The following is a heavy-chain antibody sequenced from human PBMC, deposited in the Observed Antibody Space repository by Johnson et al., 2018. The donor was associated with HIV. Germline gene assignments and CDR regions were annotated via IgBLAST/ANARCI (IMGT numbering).Heavy chain of an antibody. D-gene: IGHD6-13*01. J-gene: IGHJ3*02. CDR3: AKGKYSSSHVGAFDI. CDR2: SGSGGST. V-gene: IGHV3-53*01. CDR1: GFTVSSNY. Sequence: VQLVESGGGLIQPGGSLRLSCAASGFTVSSNYMSWVRQAPGQGLEWVSGISGSGGSTYYADSVQGRFTIARDNSKNTLYLQMNSLRAEDTAVYYCAKGKYSSSHVGAFDIWGQGTMVTVSS.